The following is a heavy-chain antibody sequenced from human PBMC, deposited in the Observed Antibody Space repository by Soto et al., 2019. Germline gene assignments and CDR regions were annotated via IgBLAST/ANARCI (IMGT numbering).Heavy chain of an antibody. Sequence: QLQVQESGPGLVKPSETLSLTCTVSGGSNGSGSYYWAWIRQPPGKGLEWIGSFYYGGSTYYNPSLKSRVTISVDTSKSQFSLGLNSVTATDTAVFYCARHAGRSGYDPFDYWGQGTLVTVSS. CDR2: FYYGGST. CDR3: ARHAGRSGYDPFDY. D-gene: IGHD5-12*01. J-gene: IGHJ4*02. V-gene: IGHV4-39*01. CDR1: GGSNGSGSYY.